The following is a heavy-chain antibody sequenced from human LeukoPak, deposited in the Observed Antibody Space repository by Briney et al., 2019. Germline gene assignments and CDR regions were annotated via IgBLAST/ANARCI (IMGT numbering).Heavy chain of an antibody. Sequence: MSSETLSLTCTVSGRSISSYYWSWIRQPAGKGLEWIGRIYTSGSTNYNPSLKSRVTMSVDTSKNQFSLKLSSVTAADTAVYYCARGGYSGYEDYFDYWGQRTLVTVSS. D-gene: IGHD5-12*01. V-gene: IGHV4-4*07. J-gene: IGHJ4*02. CDR3: ARGGYSGYEDYFDY. CDR1: GRSISSYY. CDR2: IYTSGST.